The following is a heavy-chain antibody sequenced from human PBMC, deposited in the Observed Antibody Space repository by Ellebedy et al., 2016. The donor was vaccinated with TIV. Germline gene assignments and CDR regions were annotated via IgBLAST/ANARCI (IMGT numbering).Heavy chain of an antibody. Sequence: MPSETLSLTCTVSRVSITDPTYYWAWLRQPPGKGLDWLGTIFHSGTTYKSPALSSRGSMSVDTSRTQFSLDLKSVTAVDTAVYYCARHLRYSDWRKLDLWGPGILVAVSS. CDR1: RVSITDPTYY. CDR2: IFHSGTT. J-gene: IGHJ5*02. CDR3: ARHLRYSDWRKLDL. V-gene: IGHV4-39*01. D-gene: IGHD3-9*01.